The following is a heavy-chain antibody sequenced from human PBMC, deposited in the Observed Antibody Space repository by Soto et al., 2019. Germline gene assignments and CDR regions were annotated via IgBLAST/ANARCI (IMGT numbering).Heavy chain of an antibody. J-gene: IGHJ5*02. Sequence: QVQLVQCGAEVKEPGASVRVSCKAFRYTFTACNIRWLRQAHGQGIEWMGWISAGNGNTRSSRKFQGRVIITRDTSATTAYLEVDSLRSEDTAIYYCARVAPSGGSVPRFDPWGQGTLLTVSS. CDR3: ARVAPSGGSVPRFDP. CDR2: ISAGNGNT. D-gene: IGHD3-10*01. CDR1: RYTFTACN. V-gene: IGHV1-3*01.